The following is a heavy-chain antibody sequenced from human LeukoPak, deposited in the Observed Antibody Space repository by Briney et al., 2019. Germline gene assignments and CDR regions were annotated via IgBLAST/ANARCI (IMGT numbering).Heavy chain of an antibody. J-gene: IGHJ4*02. CDR3: ARDGSDFFGFDY. V-gene: IGHV4-39*07. D-gene: IGHD3/OR15-3a*01. CDR2: IYHSGST. CDR1: GGSISSSSYY. Sequence: AETLSLTCTVSGGSISSSSYYWGWIRQPPGKGLEWIGSIYHSGSTYDNPSLKSRVTISVDTSKNQFSLKLSSVAAADTAVYYCARDGSDFFGFDYWGQGTLVTVSS.